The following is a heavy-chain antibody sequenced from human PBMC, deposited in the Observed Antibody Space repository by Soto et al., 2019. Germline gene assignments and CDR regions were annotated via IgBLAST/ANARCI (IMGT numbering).Heavy chain of an antibody. V-gene: IGHV3-73*01. CDR1: GFTFSGSA. CDR2: IRSKANSYAT. Sequence: EVQLVESGGGLVQPGGSLKLSCAASGFTFSGSAMHWVRQASGKGLEWVGRIRSKANSYATAYAASVKGRFTISRDDSKTTAYLEITSLKTEDTAVYSCLRGKALNWFDPWGRGTLVTVSS. J-gene: IGHJ5*02. CDR3: LRGKALNWFDP. D-gene: IGHD6-13*01.